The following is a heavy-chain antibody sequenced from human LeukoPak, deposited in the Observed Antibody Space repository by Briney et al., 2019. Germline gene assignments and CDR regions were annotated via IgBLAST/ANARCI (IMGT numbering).Heavy chain of an antibody. CDR3: ARELRNFDY. D-gene: IGHD4-17*01. V-gene: IGHV4-39*07. Sequence: RSEPLSLTCTVSGGSISSSSYYWGWIRQPPGQGLEWIGSIYYSGSTYYNPSLKSRVTISVDTSKNQFSLKLSSVTAADTAVYYCARELRNFDYWGQGTLVTVSS. CDR2: IYYSGST. J-gene: IGHJ4*02. CDR1: GGSISSSSYY.